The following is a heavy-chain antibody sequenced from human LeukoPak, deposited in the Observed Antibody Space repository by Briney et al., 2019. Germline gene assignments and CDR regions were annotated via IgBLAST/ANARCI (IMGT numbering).Heavy chain of an antibody. CDR3: ARRQFVTSDFDY. Sequence: ASVKVSCKASGYIFPSYGINWVRQAPGQGLEWIGWISAYNGNTNYAQNLQGRVTMTTDTSTTTAYMELRSLRSDDTAVYYCARRQFVTSDFDYWGQGTLVTVSS. J-gene: IGHJ4*02. CDR2: ISAYNGNT. CDR1: GYIFPSYG. V-gene: IGHV1-18*01. D-gene: IGHD3-16*02.